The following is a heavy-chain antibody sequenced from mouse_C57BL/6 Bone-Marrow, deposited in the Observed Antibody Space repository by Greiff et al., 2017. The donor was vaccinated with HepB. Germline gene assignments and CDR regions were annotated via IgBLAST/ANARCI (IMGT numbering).Heavy chain of an antibody. CDR2: IYPRSGNT. V-gene: IGHV1-81*01. J-gene: IGHJ1*03. D-gene: IGHD1-1*01. Sequence: VQLQQSGAELARPGASVKLSCKASGYTFTSYGISWVKQRTGQGLEWIGVIYPRSGNTYYNEKFKGKATLTADKSSSTAYMELRSLTSEDSAVYFCARYYYGSSSWYFDVWGTGTTVTVSS. CDR3: ARYYYGSSSWYFDV. CDR1: GYTFTSYG.